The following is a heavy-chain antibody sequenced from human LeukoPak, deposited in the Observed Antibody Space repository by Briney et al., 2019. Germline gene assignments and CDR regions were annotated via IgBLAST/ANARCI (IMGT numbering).Heavy chain of an antibody. Sequence: PGGSLRLSCAASGFTFSSYAMSWVRQAPGKGLEWVANIKQDGSEKYYVDSVKGRFTISRDNAKNSLYLQMNSLRAEDTAVYYCARVPRPSTPFDYWGQGTLVTVSS. J-gene: IGHJ4*02. CDR1: GFTFSSYA. CDR3: ARVPRPSTPFDY. V-gene: IGHV3-7*01. CDR2: IKQDGSEK. D-gene: IGHD2-2*01.